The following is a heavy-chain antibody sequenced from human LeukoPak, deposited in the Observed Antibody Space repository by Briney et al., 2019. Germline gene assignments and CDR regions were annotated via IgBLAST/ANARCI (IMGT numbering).Heavy chain of an antibody. CDR3: AKDWVFVLWFVTSLGNDAFDI. CDR2: ISGSGGST. Sequence: GGSLRLSCAASGFTFSSYDMNWVRQAPGKGLEWVSTISGSGGSTYYADSVKGRFTISRDNSKNTLYLQMNSLRAEDTAVYYCAKDWVFVLWFVTSLGNDAFDIWGQGTMVTVSS. CDR1: GFTFSSYD. V-gene: IGHV3-23*01. J-gene: IGHJ3*02. D-gene: IGHD3-10*01.